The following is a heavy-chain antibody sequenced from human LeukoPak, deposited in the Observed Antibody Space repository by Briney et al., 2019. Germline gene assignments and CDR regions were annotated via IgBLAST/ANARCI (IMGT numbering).Heavy chain of an antibody. CDR1: GGSISSYY. Sequence: SETLSLTCTVSGGSISSYYWSWIRQPPGKGLEWIAYIYYSGSTNYNPSLKSRVTISVDTSKNQFSLKLSSVTAADTAVYYCARGPRYFDWLTPHYYYYYMDVWGKGTTVTISS. V-gene: IGHV4-59*01. CDR2: IYYSGST. J-gene: IGHJ6*03. D-gene: IGHD3-9*01. CDR3: ARGPRYFDWLTPHYYYYYMDV.